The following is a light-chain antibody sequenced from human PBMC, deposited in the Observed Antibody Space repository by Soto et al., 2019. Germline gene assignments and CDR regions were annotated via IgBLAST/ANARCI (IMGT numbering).Light chain of an antibody. CDR1: QSFSSSY. V-gene: IGKV3-20*01. J-gene: IGKJ3*01. Sequence: EIVLTQSPGTLSLSPGERATLSCRASQSFSSSYLAWYQQKPGQAPRLLIYGASSRATGIPDRFSGSGSGTDFTLTISSLEPEDFXVYYCQHYGSALFTFGPGTKVDVK. CDR2: GAS. CDR3: QHYGSALFT.